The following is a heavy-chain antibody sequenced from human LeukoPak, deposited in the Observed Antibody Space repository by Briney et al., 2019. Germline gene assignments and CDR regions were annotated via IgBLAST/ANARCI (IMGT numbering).Heavy chain of an antibody. D-gene: IGHD3-10*01. CDR3: ARDQFSGRITMVRGGTKGGY. V-gene: IGHV3-48*01. CDR1: GFAFSSYS. J-gene: IGHJ4*02. CDR2: ISSISSTI. Sequence: GGSLRLSCAAPGFAFSSYSMNWVRQAPGKGLDWVSYISSISSTIYYADSVKGRFTISRDNAKNSLYLQMNSLRAEDTAVYYCARDQFSGRITMVRGGTKGGYWGQGTLVTVSS.